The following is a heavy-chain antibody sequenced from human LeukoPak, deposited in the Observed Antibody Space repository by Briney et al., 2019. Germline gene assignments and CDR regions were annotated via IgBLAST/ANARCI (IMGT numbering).Heavy chain of an antibody. J-gene: IGHJ4*02. Sequence: SETLSLTCTVSGGSISSSSYYWGWIRQPPGKGLEWIGSIYYSGSTYYNPSLKSRVTISVDTSKNQFSLKLSSVTAADTAVYYCARGHRTTQIDYWGQGTLVTVSS. CDR1: GGSISSSSYY. D-gene: IGHD4-17*01. CDR3: ARGHRTTQIDY. V-gene: IGHV4-39*01. CDR2: IYYSGST.